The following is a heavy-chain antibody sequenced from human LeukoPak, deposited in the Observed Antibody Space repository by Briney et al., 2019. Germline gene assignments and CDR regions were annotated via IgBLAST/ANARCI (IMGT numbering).Heavy chain of an antibody. V-gene: IGHV1-18*04. D-gene: IGHD6-13*01. J-gene: IGHJ3*02. CDR3: ARDTEAAVFGPTSDAFDI. Sequence: GASVKVSCKASGYTFTDYYIHWVRQAPGQELEWMGWISAYNGNTNYAQKLQGRVTMTTDTSTSTAYMELRSLRSDDTAVYYCARDTEAAVFGPTSDAFDIWGQGTMVTVSS. CDR1: GYTFTDYY. CDR2: ISAYNGNT.